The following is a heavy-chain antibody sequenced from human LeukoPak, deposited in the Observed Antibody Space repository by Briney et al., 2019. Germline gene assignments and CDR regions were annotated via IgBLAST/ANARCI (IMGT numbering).Heavy chain of an antibody. CDR1: GYSFTSHY. Sequence: ASVKVSCKASGYSFTSHYMHWVRQAPGQGLEWMGWISGYNGNTKYAQKLQGRVTMTTDTSTSTAYMELRSLRSDDTAVYYCARDAREVLFWFGEFFPWGQGTLVTVSS. CDR3: ARDAREVLFWFGEFFP. D-gene: IGHD3-10*01. V-gene: IGHV1-18*04. CDR2: ISGYNGNT. J-gene: IGHJ5*02.